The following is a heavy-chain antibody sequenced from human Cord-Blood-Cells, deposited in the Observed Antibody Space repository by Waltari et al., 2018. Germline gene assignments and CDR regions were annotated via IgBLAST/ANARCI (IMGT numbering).Heavy chain of an antibody. CDR2: IYYSGST. V-gene: IGHV4-39*01. CDR1: GGSISSSSYY. CDR3: ARATISGSYFDY. J-gene: IGHJ4*02. Sequence: QLQLQESGPGLVKPSETLSLTCTVSGGSISSSSYYWGWIRQPPGKGLEWFGSIYYSGSTYYNPSLRSRVTISVDTSKNQFSLKLSSVTAADTAVYYCARATISGSYFDYWRQGTLVTVSS. D-gene: IGHD1-26*01.